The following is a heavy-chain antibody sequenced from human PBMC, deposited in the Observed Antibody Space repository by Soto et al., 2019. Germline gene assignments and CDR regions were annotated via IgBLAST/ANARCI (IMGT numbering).Heavy chain of an antibody. CDR2: TIPLFGTT. D-gene: IGHD3-10*01. CDR3: VPELDFGKLSVV. Sequence: QVQLVQSGVEVKKPGSSVRVSCKASGDTFKNSVIIWVRQAPGQGLEWMGGTIPLFGTTDYAQKFQGRLTITTDESTTTAYMEVSRLTSEDTAVYYCVPELDFGKLSVVWGQGTTVIVSS. J-gene: IGHJ6*02. CDR1: GDTFKNSV. V-gene: IGHV1-69*01.